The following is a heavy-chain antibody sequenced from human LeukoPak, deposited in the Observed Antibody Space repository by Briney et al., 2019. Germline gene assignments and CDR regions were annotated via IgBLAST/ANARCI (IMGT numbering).Heavy chain of an antibody. CDR2: INPNSGGT. V-gene: IGHV1-2*02. CDR1: GYTFTGYY. Sequence: ASVTVSCKASGYTFTGYYMHWVRQALGQGLEWMRWINPNSGGTNYAQKFQGRVTITRDTSISTAYMELSRLRSDDTAVYYCARDLYRFDSGGQGTLVTVSS. J-gene: IGHJ4*02. CDR3: ARDLYRFDS. D-gene: IGHD3-16*01.